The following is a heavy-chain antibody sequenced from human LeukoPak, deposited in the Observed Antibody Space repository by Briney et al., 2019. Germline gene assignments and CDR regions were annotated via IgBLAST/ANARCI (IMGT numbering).Heavy chain of an antibody. D-gene: IGHD3-22*01. J-gene: IGHJ3*02. CDR2: IYPGDSDT. CDR3: ARRRYYYDSSGPGDAFDI. CDR1: GYSFTSYW. Sequence: GESLKISCKGSGYSFTSYWIGWVRQMPGKGLEWMGIIYPGDSDTRYSPSFQGQVTISADKSISTANLQWSSLKASDTAMNYCARRRYYYDSSGPGDAFDIWGQGTMVTVSS. V-gene: IGHV5-51*01.